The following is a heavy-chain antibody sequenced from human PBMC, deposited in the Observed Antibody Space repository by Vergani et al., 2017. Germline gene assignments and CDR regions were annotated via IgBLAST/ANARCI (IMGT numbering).Heavy chain of an antibody. CDR2: VEPEDGET. V-gene: IGHV1-69-2*01. Sequence: EVRLVQSGAEVKKPGATMKLSCQVSGYTFTDHYMHWVKQSPGKGLEWRGLVEPEDGETIYAEKFKGRVTIAADTSTDTAHLELSSLRSEDTAVYYCATPHTVTTGGMEFWGQGTTVIVSS. CDR1: GYTFTDHY. D-gene: IGHD4-17*01. J-gene: IGHJ6*02. CDR3: ATPHTVTTGGMEF.